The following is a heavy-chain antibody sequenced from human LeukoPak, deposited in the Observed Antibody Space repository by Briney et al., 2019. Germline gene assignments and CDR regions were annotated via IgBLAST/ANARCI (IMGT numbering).Heavy chain of an antibody. CDR3: AREGRYYDILTGYYLGAFDI. V-gene: IGHV1-8*01. J-gene: IGHJ3*02. Sequence: GASVKVSCKASGYTFTSYDINWVRQATGQGLEWMGWMNPNSGNTGYAQKFQGRVTMTRNTSISTAYMELSSLRSEDTAVYYCAREGRYYDILTGYYLGAFDIWGQGTMVTVSS. D-gene: IGHD3-9*01. CDR2: MNPNSGNT. CDR1: GYTFTSYD.